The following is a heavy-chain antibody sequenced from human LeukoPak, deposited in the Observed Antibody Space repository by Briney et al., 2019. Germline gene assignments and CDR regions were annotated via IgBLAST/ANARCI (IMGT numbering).Heavy chain of an antibody. CDR1: GGSISGYY. D-gene: IGHD6-19*01. J-gene: IGHJ4*02. V-gene: IGHV4-4*07. Sequence: PSETLSLTCAVSGGSISGYYWGWIRQPAGKRLEWIGRIYSTGSTNYNPSLESRVTMSVDASKKQFSLKLGSVTAADTAVYYCARAVYNSGWYRVDYWGQGTLVTVSS. CDR2: IYSTGST. CDR3: ARAVYNSGWYRVDY.